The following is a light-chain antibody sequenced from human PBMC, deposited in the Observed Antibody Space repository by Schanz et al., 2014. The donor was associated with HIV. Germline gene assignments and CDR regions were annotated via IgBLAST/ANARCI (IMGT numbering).Light chain of an antibody. V-gene: IGKV3-15*01. CDR1: QSVSTN. Sequence: EIVLTQSPGTLSLSPGERATLSCRASQSVSTNLAWYQQRPGQAPRLLIYGASTRATGIPARFSGSGSGTEFTLTIGSLQSEDVAVYYCQQYSNTPRTFGQGTKVEVK. CDR2: GAS. CDR3: QQYSNTPRT. J-gene: IGKJ1*01.